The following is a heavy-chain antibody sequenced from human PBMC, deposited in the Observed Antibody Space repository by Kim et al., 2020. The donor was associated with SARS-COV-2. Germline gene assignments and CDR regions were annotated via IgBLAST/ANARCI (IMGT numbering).Heavy chain of an antibody. CDR2: P. CDR3: TRGGYQLPLDF. Sequence: PTVAQDFTGRFVFSLDTSVSTAYLQISSLKAEDTAVYYCTRGGYQLPLDFWGQGTLVTVSS. J-gene: IGHJ4*02. V-gene: IGHV7-4-1*02. D-gene: IGHD2-2*01.